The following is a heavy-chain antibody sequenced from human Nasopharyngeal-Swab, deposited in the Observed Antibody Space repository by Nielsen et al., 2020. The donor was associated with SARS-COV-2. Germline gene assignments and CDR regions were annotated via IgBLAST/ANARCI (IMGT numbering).Heavy chain of an antibody. V-gene: IGHV1-2*04. J-gene: IGHJ5*02. CDR1: GYTFTGYY. CDR2: INPNSGGT. Sequence: ASVKVSCKASGYTFTGYYMHWLLQAPGQGLEWMGWINPNSGGTNYAQKFQGWVTMTRDTSISTAYMQLSRLRSDDTAVYYCARDRGINWFDPWGQGTLVTVSS. CDR3: ARDRGINWFDP.